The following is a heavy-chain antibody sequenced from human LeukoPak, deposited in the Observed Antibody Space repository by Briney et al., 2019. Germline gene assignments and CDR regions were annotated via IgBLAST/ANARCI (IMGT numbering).Heavy chain of an antibody. J-gene: IGHJ4*02. CDR3: AKGPLSTLPPRGRYFAS. CDR1: GFTFSSFD. V-gene: IGHV3-23*01. Sequence: GGSLRLSCAASGFTFSSFDMNWVRQAPGKGPEWVSVVSGSGGSTYNADSVKGRFTISRDNSKDTLYLLLNNLRAEDTAVYYFAKGPLSTLPPRGRYFASWGQGTLVTVPS. D-gene: IGHD3-16*01. CDR2: VSGSGGST.